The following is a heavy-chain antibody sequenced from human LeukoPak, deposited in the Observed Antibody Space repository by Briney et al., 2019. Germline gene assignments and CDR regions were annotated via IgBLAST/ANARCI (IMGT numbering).Heavy chain of an antibody. D-gene: IGHD1-1*01. CDR2: VSDDCVAT. CDR1: GFTFSGYA. J-gene: IGHJ4*02. V-gene: IGHV3-23*01. CDR3: ANHKGGTLEKYCFDF. Sequence: PGGSLRLSCAASGFTFSGYAMAWVRQAPGKGLEWVSSVSDDCVATYYADSVKGRFTISKDSSKSMVYLQMNSLRVEDTAIYYCANHKGGTLEKYCFDFWGQGTLVTVSS.